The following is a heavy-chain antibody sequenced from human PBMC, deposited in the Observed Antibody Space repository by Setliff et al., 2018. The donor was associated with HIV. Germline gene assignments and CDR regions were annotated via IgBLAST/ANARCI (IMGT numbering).Heavy chain of an antibody. J-gene: IGHJ6*03. CDR1: GFTFRLYG. CDR3: ARCPRYCSGSGCDPQYSHMDV. Sequence: PGGSLRLSCAASGFTFRLYGMHWVRQVPGKGLVWVSLISRDGDNSHYADSVKGRFTISRDNAKNTLYLQMNSLRVEDTAVYYCARCPRYCSGSGCDPQYSHMDVWGQGTTVTVSS. D-gene: IGHD2-15*01. CDR2: ISRDGDNS. V-gene: IGHV3-74*01.